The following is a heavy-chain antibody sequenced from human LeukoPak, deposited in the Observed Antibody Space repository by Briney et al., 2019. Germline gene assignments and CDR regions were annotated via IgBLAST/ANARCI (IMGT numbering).Heavy chain of an antibody. CDR1: GVSLNGYY. CDR3: ARGEYCSGGSCYGGAFDY. Sequence: PSETLSLTCAVSGVSLNGYYWSWIRQPAGKGLEWIGRIYTSGSTNYNPSLKSRVTMSVDTSKNQFSLKLSSVTAADTAVYYCARGEYCSGGSCYGGAFDYWGQGTLVTVSS. J-gene: IGHJ4*02. D-gene: IGHD2-15*01. CDR2: IYTSGST. V-gene: IGHV4-4*07.